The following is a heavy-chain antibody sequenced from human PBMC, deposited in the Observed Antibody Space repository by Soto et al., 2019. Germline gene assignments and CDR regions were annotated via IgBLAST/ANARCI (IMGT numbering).Heavy chain of an antibody. CDR1: GASISTYY. Sequence: SETLSLTCTVSGASISTYYWAWIRQSPGRGLEWIGYISYTGSSNYNPSLKGRVTISVAPSKSQFSLKLRAVTAADTATYYCVRENYSSNWYDPWSKGTLVTVSS. CDR3: VRENYSSNWYDP. V-gene: IGHV4-59*13. CDR2: ISYTGSS. J-gene: IGHJ5*02. D-gene: IGHD4-4*01.